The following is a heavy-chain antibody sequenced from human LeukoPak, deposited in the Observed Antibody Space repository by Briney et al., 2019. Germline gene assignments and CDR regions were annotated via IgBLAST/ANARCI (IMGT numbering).Heavy chain of an antibody. V-gene: IGHV3-23*01. J-gene: IGHJ4*02. CDR2: TSAGGDIT. D-gene: IGHD3-22*01. Sequence: GGSLRLSCAASGFAFSDHAMTWVRQTLAKGLESVSSTSAGGDITHYAESVKGRFTISRDNSKSTLYLQMNSLRAEDTAIYFCAYLDSSGFYYGRLRYWGQGTPVTVSS. CDR1: GFAFSDHA. CDR3: AYLDSSGFYYGRLRY.